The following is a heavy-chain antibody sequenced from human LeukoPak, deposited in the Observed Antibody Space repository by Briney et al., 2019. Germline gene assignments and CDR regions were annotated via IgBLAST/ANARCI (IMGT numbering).Heavy chain of an antibody. CDR3: ARASGSYGSGSYYYSVMDV. CDR1: GYSIGSGFY. D-gene: IGHD3-10*01. J-gene: IGHJ6*04. CDR2: IFHSGST. V-gene: IGHV4-38-2*01. Sequence: SETLSLTCAVPGYSIGSGFYWGWLRQPPGKGLEWIGCIFHSGSTYYNPSLKSRVTISVDTSKNQFSLKLSSVTAADTALYYCARASGSYGSGSYYYSVMDVWGKGTTVTVSS.